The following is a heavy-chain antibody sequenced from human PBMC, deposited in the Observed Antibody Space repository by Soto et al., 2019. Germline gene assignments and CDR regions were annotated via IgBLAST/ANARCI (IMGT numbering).Heavy chain of an antibody. V-gene: IGHV1-69*13. J-gene: IGHJ4*02. D-gene: IGHD4-17*01. Sequence: GASVKVSCKASGGTFSSYAISWVRQAPGQGLEWMGGIIPIFGTANYAQKFQGGVTITADESTSTAYMELSSLRSEDTAVYYCARGDAVTTHFDYWGQGTLVTVSS. CDR1: GGTFSSYA. CDR2: IIPIFGTA. CDR3: ARGDAVTTHFDY.